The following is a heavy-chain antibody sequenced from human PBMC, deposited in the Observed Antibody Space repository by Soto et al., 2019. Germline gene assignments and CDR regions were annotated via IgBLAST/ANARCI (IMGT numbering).Heavy chain of an antibody. CDR1: GFTFSSYS. J-gene: IGHJ4*02. CDR2: ISGSGSGT. CDR3: AKGSSGYYDTFDY. Sequence: EVQLLQSGGGLVQPGGSLRLSCAASGFTFSSYSIYWVRQAPGKGLEWVSGISGSGSGTYYADSVKGRFTISRDNAKNTLYLLMSSLRAEDTAVDYCAKGSSGYYDTFDYWGQGTLVTVSS. D-gene: IGHD3-22*01. V-gene: IGHV3-23*01.